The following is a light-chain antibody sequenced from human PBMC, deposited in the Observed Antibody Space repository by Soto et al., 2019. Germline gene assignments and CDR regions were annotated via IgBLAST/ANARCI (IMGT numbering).Light chain of an antibody. CDR1: QSVSSY. V-gene: IGKV3-11*01. CDR3: QQRSNWPLT. J-gene: IGKJ4*01. Sequence: ENMLTQSPATLSLSRGERATLSCRASQSVSSYLAWYQQKSGQAPRLLIYDVSNRATSIPARFSGSGSGTDFTLTISSLEPEDFAVYYCQQRSNWPLTFGGGTKVDIK. CDR2: DVS.